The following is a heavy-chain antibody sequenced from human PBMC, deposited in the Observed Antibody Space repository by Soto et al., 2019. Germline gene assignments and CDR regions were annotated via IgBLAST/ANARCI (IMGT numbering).Heavy chain of an antibody. CDR2: IYYTGDT. CDR3: ARGGWSHDS. D-gene: IGHD2-15*01. Sequence: SETLSLTCTVSGDSMDNNYWSWVRQSPGKGLEWIGYIYYTGDTNYNPSLRSRLTILVDTSKNQFSLNLRSVTTADTAVYYCARGGWSHDSWGQGALVTVPQ. J-gene: IGHJ4*02. V-gene: IGHV4-59*01. CDR1: GDSMDNNY.